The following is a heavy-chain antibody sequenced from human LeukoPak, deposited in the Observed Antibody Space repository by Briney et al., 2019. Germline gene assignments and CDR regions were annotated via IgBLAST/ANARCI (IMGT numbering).Heavy chain of an antibody. J-gene: IGHJ4*02. CDR2: MKQDGGEK. CDR1: GFTFSSYW. Sequence: GGSLRLSCAASGFTFSSYWMSWVRQAPGKGLEWVANMKQDGGEKYYVDSVKGRFTISRDNAKNSLYLQMNSLRPEDTAVYYCAGRGDGNLYYFDHWGQGTLVTASS. V-gene: IGHV3-7*04. D-gene: IGHD5-24*01. CDR3: AGRGDGNLYYFDH.